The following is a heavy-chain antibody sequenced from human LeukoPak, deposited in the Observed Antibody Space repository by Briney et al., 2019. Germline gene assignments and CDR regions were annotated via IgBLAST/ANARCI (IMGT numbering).Heavy chain of an antibody. Sequence: PSQTLSLTCTVSGGSISSGDYYWSWIRQPPGKGLEWIGYIYYSGSTNYNPSLKSRVTISVDTSKNQFSLKLSSVTAADTPVYYCASLAGEMGFDYWGQGTLLTVSS. CDR1: GGSISSGDYY. J-gene: IGHJ4*02. CDR2: IYYSGST. D-gene: IGHD5-24*01. V-gene: IGHV4-61*08. CDR3: ASLAGEMGFDY.